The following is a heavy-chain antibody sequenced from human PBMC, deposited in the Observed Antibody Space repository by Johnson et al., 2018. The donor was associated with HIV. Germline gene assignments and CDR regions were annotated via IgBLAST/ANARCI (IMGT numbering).Heavy chain of an antibody. Sequence: QVQLVESGGGLVKAGGSLRLSCAASGFTFSDYYMSWIRQALGKGLEWVSYISSSGSTIYYADSVKGRFTISRDNAKKSLYLQMNSLRAEDTAVYYCVTLSSTSREDAFDIWGQGTMVTVSS. CDR3: VTLSSTSREDAFDI. CDR2: ISSSGSTI. J-gene: IGHJ3*02. V-gene: IGHV3-11*04. D-gene: IGHD2-2*01. CDR1: GFTFSDYY.